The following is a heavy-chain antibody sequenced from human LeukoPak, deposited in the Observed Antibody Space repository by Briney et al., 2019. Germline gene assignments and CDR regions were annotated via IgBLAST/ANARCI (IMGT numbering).Heavy chain of an antibody. V-gene: IGHV2-5*01. CDR2: IYWNDDK. D-gene: IGHD2-15*01. J-gene: IGHJ4*02. Sequence: SGPTLVNPTQTLTLTCTFSGFSLSTSGVGVGWIRQPPGKALEWLALIYWNDDKRYSPSLKSRLTITKDTSKNQVVLTMTNTDPVDTATYYCAHEYCSGGSCYSRFDYWGQGTLVTVSS. CDR1: GFSLSTSGVG. CDR3: AHEYCSGGSCYSRFDY.